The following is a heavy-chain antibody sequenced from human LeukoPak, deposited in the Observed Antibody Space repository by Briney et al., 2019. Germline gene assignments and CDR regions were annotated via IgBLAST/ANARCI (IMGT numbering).Heavy chain of an antibody. J-gene: IGHJ5*02. D-gene: IGHD6-13*01. V-gene: IGHV1-8*03. CDR1: GYTFTSYD. Sequence: ASVKVSCKASGYTFTSYDINWVRQATGQGLEWMGWMNPNSGNTGYAQKFQGRVTITRNTSISTAYMELSSLRSDDTAVYYCARAGWYSSSRERVDPWGQGTLVTVSS. CDR3: ARAGWYSSSRERVDP. CDR2: MNPNSGNT.